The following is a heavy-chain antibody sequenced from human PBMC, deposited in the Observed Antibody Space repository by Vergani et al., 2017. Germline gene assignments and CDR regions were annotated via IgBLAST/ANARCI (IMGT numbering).Heavy chain of an antibody. CDR3: ARERPMITFGGSPPNDY. V-gene: IGHV4-39*07. Sequence: QLQLQESGPGLVKPSETLSLTCTVSGGSISSSSYYWGWIRQPPGKGLEWIGSIYYSGSTYYNPSLKSRVTISVDTSKNQFSLKLSSVTAADTAVYYCARERPMITFGGSPPNDYWGQGTLVTVSS. CDR2: IYYSGST. CDR1: GGSISSSSYY. D-gene: IGHD3-16*01. J-gene: IGHJ4*02.